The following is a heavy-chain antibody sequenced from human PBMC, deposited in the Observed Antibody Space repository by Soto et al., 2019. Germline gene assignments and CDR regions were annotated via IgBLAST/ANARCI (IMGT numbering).Heavy chain of an antibody. Sequence: GGSLRLSCAASGFTFSSYGMHWVRQAPGKGLEWVAVIWYDGSNKYYADSVKGRFTISRDNSKNTLYLQMNSLRAEDTAVYYCARDFFVEMAAYYYYGMDVWGQGTTVTVSS. D-gene: IGHD2-15*01. CDR3: ARDFFVEMAAYYYYGMDV. J-gene: IGHJ6*02. CDR1: GFTFSSYG. CDR2: IWYDGSNK. V-gene: IGHV3-33*01.